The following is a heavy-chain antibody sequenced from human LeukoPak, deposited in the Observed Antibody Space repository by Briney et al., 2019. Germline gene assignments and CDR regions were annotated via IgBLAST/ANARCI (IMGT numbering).Heavy chain of an antibody. CDR2: IYYSGST. Sequence: ASETLSLTCTVSGGSISSNNYYWGWIRQPPGKGLEWIGSIYYSGSTYYNPSLKSRVTISVDTSKNQFSLKLSSVTAADTAVYYCARGTRPPYYFDYWGQGTLVTVSS. J-gene: IGHJ4*02. CDR3: ARGTRPPYYFDY. D-gene: IGHD6-6*01. CDR1: GGSISSNNYY. V-gene: IGHV4-39*07.